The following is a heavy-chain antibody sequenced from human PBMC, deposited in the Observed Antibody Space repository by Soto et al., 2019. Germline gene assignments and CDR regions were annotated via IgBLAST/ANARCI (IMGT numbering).Heavy chain of an antibody. D-gene: IGHD2-2*01. J-gene: IGHJ6*04. CDR2: ISSSSSTI. Sequence: PGGSLRLSCAASGFTFSSYSMNWVRQAPGKGLEWISYISSSSSTIYYADSVKGRFTISRDNAKNSLYLQMNSLRAEDTAVYYCASDKVPAAMFTLLWGKGTTVTVSS. CDR1: GFTFSSYS. CDR3: ASDKVPAAMFTLL. V-gene: IGHV3-48*01.